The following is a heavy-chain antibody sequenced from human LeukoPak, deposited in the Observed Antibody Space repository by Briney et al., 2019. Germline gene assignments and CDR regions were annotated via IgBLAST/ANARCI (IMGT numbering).Heavy chain of an antibody. CDR2: ISISGSTI. J-gene: IGHJ4*02. V-gene: IGHV3-48*03. Sequence: GGSLRLSCAASGFNFRSYEMNWVRQAPGKGLEWVSYISISGSTIYYADSVKGRFTISRDNAKNSLYLQMNSLRAEDTAVYYCAKKTGTMSFDYWRQGTLVTVSS. CDR3: AKKTGTMSFDY. D-gene: IGHD1-7*01. CDR1: GFNFRSYE.